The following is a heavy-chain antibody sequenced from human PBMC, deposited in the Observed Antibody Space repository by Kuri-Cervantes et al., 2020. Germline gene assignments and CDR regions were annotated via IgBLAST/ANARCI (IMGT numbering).Heavy chain of an antibody. D-gene: IGHD2-21*02. CDR3: ARAFVAYCGGDCYSWNY. V-gene: IGHV4-30-4*02. J-gene: IGHJ4*02. CDR2: IYYSGST. CDR1: GDSISSGDHY. Sequence: SETLSLTCTVSGDSISSGDHYWSWIRQPPGKGLEWIGYIYYSGSTFYNPSLKSRVTILVDTSKNQFSLKLSSVTAADTAVYYCARAFVAYCGGDCYSWNYWGQGTLVTVSS.